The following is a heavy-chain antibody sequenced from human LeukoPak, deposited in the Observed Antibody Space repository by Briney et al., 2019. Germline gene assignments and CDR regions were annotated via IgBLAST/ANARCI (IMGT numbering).Heavy chain of an antibody. CDR2: FDPEDGET. D-gene: IGHD4-17*01. CDR1: GYTLTELS. CDR3: ATAQTTVTTTNYFDY. Sequence: ASVKVSCKVSGYTLTELSMHWVRQAPGKGLEWMGGFDPEDGETIYAQKFQGRVTMTEDTSTDTAYMELSSLRSEDTAVYYCATAQTTVTTTNYFDYWGQGTLVTVSP. J-gene: IGHJ4*02. V-gene: IGHV1-24*01.